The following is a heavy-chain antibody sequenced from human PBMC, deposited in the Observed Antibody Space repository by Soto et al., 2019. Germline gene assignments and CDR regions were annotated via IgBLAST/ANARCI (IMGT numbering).Heavy chain of an antibody. V-gene: IGHV6-1*01. CDR3: ARGHAGTMDV. J-gene: IGHJ6*02. Sequence: TLSLTCAISGDSVSSNGAAWNWIRQSPSRGLQWLGRTYYRSKWNNDYAVSVKSRITINVDTSKNQISLQLNSVTPEDTAVYYCARGHAGTMDVWGQGTTVTVSS. CDR2: TYYRSKWNN. CDR1: GDSVSSNGAA. D-gene: IGHD1-1*01.